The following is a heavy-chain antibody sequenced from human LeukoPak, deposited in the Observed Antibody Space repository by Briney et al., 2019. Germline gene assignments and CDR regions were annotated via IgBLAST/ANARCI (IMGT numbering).Heavy chain of an antibody. CDR2: VNQDGSGK. Sequence: GGSLRLSCAASGFTFSSYSMNWVRQAPGKGLEWVANVNQDGSGKYYVDSVKGRFTISKDNAKNSLYLQMNSLRAEDTAVYYCTSANYGPAYWGQGTPVTVSS. D-gene: IGHD5-24*01. J-gene: IGHJ4*02. CDR3: TSANYGPAY. CDR1: GFTFSSYS. V-gene: IGHV3-7*01.